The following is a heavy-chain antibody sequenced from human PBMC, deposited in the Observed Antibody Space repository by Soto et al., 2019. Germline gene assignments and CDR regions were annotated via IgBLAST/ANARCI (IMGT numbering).Heavy chain of an antibody. CDR1: GGSISRSSYY. J-gene: IGHJ4*02. Sequence: QLQLQESGPGLVKPSETLSLTCTVSGGSISRSSYYWGWIRQPPGKGLAWIGCIYYSGSTYYNPSLESRVTIHVDTSKNPFSLKLSPVTSSLPAVYYCARHPVQSSGLTEYWGQGTLVTV. CDR2: IYYSGST. D-gene: IGHD6-19*01. V-gene: IGHV4-39*01. CDR3: ARHPVQSSGLTEY.